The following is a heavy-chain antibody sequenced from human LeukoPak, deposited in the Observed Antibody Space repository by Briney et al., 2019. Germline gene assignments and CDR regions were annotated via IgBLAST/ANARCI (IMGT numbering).Heavy chain of an antibody. Sequence: VGSLRVSSAASGFTFSSYAMSCVRQAPGKGMEWVSAIRGSGGSTYYADSVKGRFTISRDNSKNTLYLQVHSLRAEDSAVYYCARSTWVVPAVAFFFDSWGQGTLVTVSS. CDR1: GFTFSSYA. CDR3: ARSTWVVPAVAFFFDS. D-gene: IGHD2-2*01. V-gene: IGHV3-23*01. CDR2: IRGSGGST. J-gene: IGHJ4*02.